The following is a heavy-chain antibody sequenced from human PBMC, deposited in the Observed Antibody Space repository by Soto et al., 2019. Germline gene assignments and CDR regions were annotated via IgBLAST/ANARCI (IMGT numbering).Heavy chain of an antibody. Sequence: QVQLVQSGAEVKKPGSSVKVSCKASGGTFSRYSITWVRQAPGHGLEWIGRIIPSVGIASYAQKFQGRVTITADESTSTADMELSRLRSDDTVVYYCAREDRDREAGLVPAAIDGMDVWGQGTTVTVSS. CDR2: IIPSVGIA. CDR3: AREDRDREAGLVPAAIDGMDV. J-gene: IGHJ6*02. D-gene: IGHD2-2*01. CDR1: GGTFSRYS. V-gene: IGHV1-69*08.